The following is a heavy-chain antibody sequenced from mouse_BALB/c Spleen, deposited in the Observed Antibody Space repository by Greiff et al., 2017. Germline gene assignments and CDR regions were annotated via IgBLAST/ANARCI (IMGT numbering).Heavy chain of an antibody. CDR3: ARDHTGTGWFAY. Sequence: VQLVESGPGLVAPSQSLSITCTVSGFSLTSYGVHWVRQPPGKGLEWLGVIWAGGSTNYNSALMSRLSISKDNSKSQVFLKMNSLQTDDTAMYYCARDHTGTGWFAYWGQGTLVTVSA. V-gene: IGHV2-9*02. J-gene: IGHJ3*01. D-gene: IGHD4-1*01. CDR2: IWAGGST. CDR1: GFSLTSYG.